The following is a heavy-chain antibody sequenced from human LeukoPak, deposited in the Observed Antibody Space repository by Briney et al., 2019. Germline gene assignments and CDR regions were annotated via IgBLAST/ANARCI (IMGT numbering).Heavy chain of an antibody. CDR3: AKDFSVYYYDSRVLDY. V-gene: IGHV3-30*02. CDR2: IRYDGSNK. Sequence: GGSLRLSCAASGFTFSSYGMHWVRQAPGKGLEWVAFIRYDGSNKYYADSAKGRFTISRDNSKKTLYLQMNSLRPEDTAVYYCAKDFSVYYYDSRVLDYWGQGTLVTVSS. J-gene: IGHJ4*02. CDR1: GFTFSSYG. D-gene: IGHD3-22*01.